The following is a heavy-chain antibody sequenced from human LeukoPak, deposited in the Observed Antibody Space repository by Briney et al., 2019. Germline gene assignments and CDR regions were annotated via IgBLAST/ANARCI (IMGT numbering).Heavy chain of an antibody. V-gene: IGHV3-23*01. Sequence: GGSLRLSCAASGFTFSSYAMSWVRQAPGKGLGWVSAISGSGGSTYYADSVKGRFTISRDNSKNTLYLQMNSLRAEDTAVYYCAKDALQQLVGETTDYWGQGTLVTVSS. CDR2: ISGSGGST. CDR1: GFTFSSYA. D-gene: IGHD6-13*01. CDR3: AKDALQQLVGETTDY. J-gene: IGHJ4*02.